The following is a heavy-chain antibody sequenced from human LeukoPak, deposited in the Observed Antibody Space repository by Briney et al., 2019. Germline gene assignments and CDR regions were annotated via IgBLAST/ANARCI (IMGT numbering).Heavy chain of an antibody. D-gene: IGHD3-22*01. CDR1: GGSFSGYY. CDR3: AGPGYYYDSSGYLY. Sequence: SETLSLTCAVYGGSFSGYYWSWIRQPPGKGLEWIGEINHSGSTNYNPSPKSRVTISVDTSKNQFSLKLSSVTAADTAVYYCAGPGYYYDSSGYLYWGQGTLVTVSS. CDR2: INHSGST. J-gene: IGHJ4*02. V-gene: IGHV4-34*01.